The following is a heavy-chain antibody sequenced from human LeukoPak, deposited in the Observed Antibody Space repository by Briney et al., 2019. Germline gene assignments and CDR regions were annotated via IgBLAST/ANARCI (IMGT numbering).Heavy chain of an antibody. V-gene: IGHV3-21*01. CDR2: ISSSSSYI. D-gene: IGHD3-3*01. CDR3: ATALSYDFWSGYPDY. CDR1: GFTFSSYS. J-gene: IGHJ4*02. Sequence: PGGSLRLSCAASGFTFSSYSMNWVRQAPGKGLEWVSSISSSSSYIYYADSVKGRFTISRDNAKNSLYLQMNSLRDEDTAVYYCATALSYDFWSGYPDYWGQGTLVTVSS.